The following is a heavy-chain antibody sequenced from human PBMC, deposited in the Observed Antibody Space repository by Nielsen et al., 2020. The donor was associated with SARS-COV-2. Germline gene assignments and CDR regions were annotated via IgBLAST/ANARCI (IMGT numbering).Heavy chain of an antibody. Sequence: ETLSLTCAASGFTFSSYSMNWVRQAPGKGLEWVSNISDFSSDTNYADSVKGRFTISRDNAKNSLYLQMNSLRVEDTAVYYCARHLSAAFHYWGQGTLVTVSS. J-gene: IGHJ4*02. V-gene: IGHV3-21*05. CDR2: ISDFSSDT. CDR1: GFTFSSYS. CDR3: ARHLSAAFHY. D-gene: IGHD3-3*02.